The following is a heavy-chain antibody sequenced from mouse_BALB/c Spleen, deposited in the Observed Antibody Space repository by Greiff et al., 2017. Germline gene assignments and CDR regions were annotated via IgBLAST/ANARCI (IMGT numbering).Heavy chain of an antibody. CDR1: GYSITSGYY. CDR3: ATFIKGY. Sequence: EVKLQESGPGLVKPSQSLSLTCSVTGYSITSGYYWNWIRQFPGNKLEWMGYISYDGSNNYNPSLKNRISITRDTSKNQFFLKLNSVTTEDTATYYCATFIKGYWGQGTTLTVSS. D-gene: IGHD1-2*01. CDR2: ISYDGSN. J-gene: IGHJ2*01. V-gene: IGHV3-6*02.